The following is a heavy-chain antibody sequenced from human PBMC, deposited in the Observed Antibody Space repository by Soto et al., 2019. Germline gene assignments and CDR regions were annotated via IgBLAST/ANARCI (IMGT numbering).Heavy chain of an antibody. J-gene: IGHJ4*02. CDR1: GGSISSYY. CDR3: ASLRVDRYGYGAYFDY. Sequence: SETLSLTCTVSGGSISSYYWSWIRQPPGKGLEWIGYIYYSGSTNYNPSLKSRVTIPVDTSKNQFSLKLSSVTAADTAVYYCASLRVDRYGYGAYFDYWGQGTLVTVSS. V-gene: IGHV4-59*01. D-gene: IGHD5-18*01. CDR2: IYYSGST.